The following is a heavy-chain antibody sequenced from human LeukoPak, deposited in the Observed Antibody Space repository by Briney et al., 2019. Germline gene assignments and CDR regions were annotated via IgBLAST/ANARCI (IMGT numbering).Heavy chain of an antibody. Sequence: GRSLRLSCAASGFTFSSYGMHWVRQAPGKGLELVAVIWYDGSNKYYADSAKGRFTISRDNSKNTLYLQMNSLRAEDTAVYYCATSGSYYRFEYWGQGTLVTVSS. J-gene: IGHJ4*02. CDR2: IWYDGSNK. V-gene: IGHV3-33*01. CDR1: GFTFSSYG. CDR3: ATSGSYYRFEY. D-gene: IGHD1-26*01.